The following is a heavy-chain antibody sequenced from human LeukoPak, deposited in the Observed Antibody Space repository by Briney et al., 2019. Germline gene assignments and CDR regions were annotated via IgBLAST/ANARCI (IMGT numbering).Heavy chain of an antibody. D-gene: IGHD6-19*01. CDR3: ARGLFGYSSGWGPSGY. CDR1: GFIFDDYG. Sequence: GGSLRLSCAASGFIFDDYGMSWVRQAPGKGLEWVSGINWNGGSTGYADSVKGRFTISRDNAKNSLYLQMNSLRAEDTALYYCARGLFGYSSGWGPSGYWGQGTLVTVSS. V-gene: IGHV3-20*04. J-gene: IGHJ4*02. CDR2: INWNGGST.